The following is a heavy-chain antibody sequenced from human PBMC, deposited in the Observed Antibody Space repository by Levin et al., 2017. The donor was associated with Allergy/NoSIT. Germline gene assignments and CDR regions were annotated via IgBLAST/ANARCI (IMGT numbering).Heavy chain of an antibody. V-gene: IGHV4-59*01. CDR1: GGSISSYY. CDR3: ASPGYCSSTSCYWAFDI. CDR2: IYYSGST. Sequence: SQTLSLTCTVSGGSISSYYWSWIRQPPGKGLEWIGYIYYSGSTNYNPSLKSRVTISVDTSKNQFSLKLSSVTAADTAVYYCASPGYCSSTSCYWAFDIWGQGTMVTVSS. D-gene: IGHD2-2*01. J-gene: IGHJ3*02.